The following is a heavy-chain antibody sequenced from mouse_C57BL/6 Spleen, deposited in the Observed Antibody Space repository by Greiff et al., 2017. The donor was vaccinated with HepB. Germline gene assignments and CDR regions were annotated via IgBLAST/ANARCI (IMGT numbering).Heavy chain of an antibody. J-gene: IGHJ1*03. Sequence: EVQLVESVAELVRPGASVKLSCTASGFNIKNTYMHWVKQRPEQGLEWIGRIDPANGNTKYAPKFQGKATITADTSSNTAYLQLSSLTSEDTAIYYCAMITTVVAKYFDVWGTGTTVTVSS. CDR1: GFNIKNTY. CDR3: AMITTVVAKYFDV. D-gene: IGHD1-1*01. CDR2: IDPANGNT. V-gene: IGHV14-3*01.